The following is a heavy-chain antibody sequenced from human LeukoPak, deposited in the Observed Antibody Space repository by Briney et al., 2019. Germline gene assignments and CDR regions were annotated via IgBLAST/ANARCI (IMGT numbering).Heavy chain of an antibody. CDR3: ARVDYGDYVAAVDI. V-gene: IGHV3-21*01. CDR2: ITSDSRYM. CDR1: GFTFSSYN. J-gene: IGHJ3*02. D-gene: IGHD4-17*01. Sequence: GGSLRLSCAASGFTFSSYNMNWVRQAPGKGLEWVSSITSDSRYMYYADSVKGRFTISRDNAKNSLYLQMNSLRAEDAAVYHCARVDYGDYVAAVDIWGQGTMVTVFS.